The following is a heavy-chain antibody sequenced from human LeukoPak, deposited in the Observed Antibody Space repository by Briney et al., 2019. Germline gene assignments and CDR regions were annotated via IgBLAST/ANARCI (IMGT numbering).Heavy chain of an antibody. Sequence: GGSLRLSCAASGFTVSSNYMSWVRHAPGKGLEWVSGISWNSGSIGYADSVKGRFTISRDNAKNSLHLQMNSLRAEDTALYYCAKVKDIGDSPLAYFDYWGQGTLVTVSS. CDR1: GFTVSSNY. V-gene: IGHV3-9*01. D-gene: IGHD4-17*01. CDR3: AKVKDIGDSPLAYFDY. J-gene: IGHJ4*02. CDR2: ISWNSGSI.